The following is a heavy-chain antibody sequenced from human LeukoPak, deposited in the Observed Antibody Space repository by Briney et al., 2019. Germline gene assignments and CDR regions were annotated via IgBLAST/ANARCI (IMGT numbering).Heavy chain of an antibody. CDR2: IIPILGIA. Sequence: ASVKVSCKASGGTFSSYAISWVRQAPGQGLEWMGRIIPILGIANYAQKFQGRVTITADKSTSTAYMELSSLRSEDTAVYYCARGVSELGERGYYDSSGPNWFDPWGQGTLVTVSS. V-gene: IGHV1-69*04. CDR3: ARGVSELGERGYYDSSGPNWFDP. CDR1: GGTFSSYA. J-gene: IGHJ5*02. D-gene: IGHD3-22*01.